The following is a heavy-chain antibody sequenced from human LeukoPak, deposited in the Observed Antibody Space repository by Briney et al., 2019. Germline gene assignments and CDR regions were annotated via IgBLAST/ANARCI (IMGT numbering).Heavy chain of an antibody. Sequence: GGSLRLSCAASGFTFSSYWMSWVRQAPGKGLEWVANIKQDGSEKYYVDSVKGRFTISRDNAKNSLYLQMNSLRAEDTAVYYCARESYGDYSWYFDYWGQGTLVTVSS. V-gene: IGHV3-7*01. CDR1: GFTFSSYW. CDR2: IKQDGSEK. D-gene: IGHD4-17*01. J-gene: IGHJ4*02. CDR3: ARESYGDYSWYFDY.